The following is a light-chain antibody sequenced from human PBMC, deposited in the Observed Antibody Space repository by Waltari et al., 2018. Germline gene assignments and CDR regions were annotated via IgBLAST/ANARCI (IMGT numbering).Light chain of an antibody. CDR3: QALGSNRWV. V-gene: IGLV3-1*01. J-gene: IGLJ3*02. Sequence: SYELTQPPSVSVSPGQTASITCSGYILGSKYASWYQHKAGQSPLLVIYQDINRPSGIPERFSGSKSGNTATLTISGTQAMDDADYYCQALGSNRWVFGGGTKLTVL. CDR2: QDI. CDR1: ILGSKY.